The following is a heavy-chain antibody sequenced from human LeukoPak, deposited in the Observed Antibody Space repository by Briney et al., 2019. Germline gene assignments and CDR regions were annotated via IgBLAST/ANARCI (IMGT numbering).Heavy chain of an antibody. CDR1: GYSIGSGYY. J-gene: IGHJ6*03. Sequence: SETLSLTCTVSGYSIGSGYYGGWSRQPPGKGLEGIASIYHSGSTYYNPSLRSGVTISVDTSTNHLSLQMSPVTAADTAVYYCARVDWLRDYYYYMDVWGAGTTVTVSS. V-gene: IGHV4-38-2*02. D-gene: IGHD5-12*01. CDR2: IYHSGST. CDR3: ARVDWLRDYYYYMDV.